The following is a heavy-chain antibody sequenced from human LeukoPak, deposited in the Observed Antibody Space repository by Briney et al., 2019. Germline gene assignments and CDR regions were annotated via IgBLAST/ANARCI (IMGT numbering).Heavy chain of an antibody. D-gene: IGHD2/OR15-2a*01. J-gene: IGHJ4*02. V-gene: IGHV3-74*03. CDR3: ARVSFCPRCHFDY. CDR2: ISPDGSSA. Sequence: PGGSLRLSCAASGFIFSSYWMHWVRRAPGKGLVWVARISPDGSSALSADSVRGRFTISRDNADNTLYLQLNSLRAEDTAVYYCARVSFCPRCHFDYWGQGTLVTVSS. CDR1: GFIFSSYW.